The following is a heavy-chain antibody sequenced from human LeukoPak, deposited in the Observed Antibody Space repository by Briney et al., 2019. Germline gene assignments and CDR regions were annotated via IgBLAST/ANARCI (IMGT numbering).Heavy chain of an antibody. Sequence: SQTLSLTCAISGDSVSSNRAAWNWFRQSPSRGLEWLGRTYYRSKWYTDYAVSVKGRIAVNPDTSKNQFSLQLNSVTPEDTAIYYCARHGDFGWFDPWGQGTLVTVSS. CDR2: TYYRSKWYT. V-gene: IGHV6-1*01. J-gene: IGHJ5*02. D-gene: IGHD4-17*01. CDR1: GDSVSSNRAA. CDR3: ARHGDFGWFDP.